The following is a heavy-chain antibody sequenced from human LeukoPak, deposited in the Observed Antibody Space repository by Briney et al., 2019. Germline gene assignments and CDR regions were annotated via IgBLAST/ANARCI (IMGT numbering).Heavy chain of an antibody. Sequence: PGRSLRLSCAASGFSFNSYPMHWVRQAPGKGLEWVAVIPNDGNNKYADSVKGRFTISRDNSNNTLSLQMNGLRVEDTAVYYCARPDDSESFYRANHYWGRGTLVTVS. CDR2: IPNDGNNK. CDR3: ARPDDSESFYRANHY. D-gene: IGHD3-10*01. V-gene: IGHV3-30*04. J-gene: IGHJ4*02. CDR1: GFSFNSYP.